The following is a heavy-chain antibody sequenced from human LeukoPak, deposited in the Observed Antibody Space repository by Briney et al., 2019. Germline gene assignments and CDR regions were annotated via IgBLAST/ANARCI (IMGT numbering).Heavy chain of an antibody. J-gene: IGHJ3*02. D-gene: IGHD6-13*01. CDR2: ISGSGGST. V-gene: IGHV3-23*01. CDR3: AKDTRQLDAFDI. CDR1: GFTFSSYA. Sequence: GGSLRLSCAASGFTFSSYAMSWVRQAPGKGLEWVSVISGSGGSTYYADSVKGRFTISRDNSKNTLYLQMNSLRAEDTAIYYCAKDTRQLDAFDIWGQGTMVTVSS.